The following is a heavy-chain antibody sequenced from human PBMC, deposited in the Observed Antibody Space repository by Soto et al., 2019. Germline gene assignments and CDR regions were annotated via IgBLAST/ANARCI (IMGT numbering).Heavy chain of an antibody. CDR2: IYYSGST. CDR1: GGSISSYY. D-gene: IGHD5-12*01. V-gene: IGHV4-59*01. Sequence: QVQLQESGPGLVKPSETLSLMCTVSGGSISSYYWSWIRQPPGKGLEWIGYIYYSGSTNYNPSLKSRVTLSVDPAKTQFSLKLSSVTAADTAVYYCARERRDGYKHYFDYWGQGTLVTVSS. J-gene: IGHJ4*02. CDR3: ARERRDGYKHYFDY.